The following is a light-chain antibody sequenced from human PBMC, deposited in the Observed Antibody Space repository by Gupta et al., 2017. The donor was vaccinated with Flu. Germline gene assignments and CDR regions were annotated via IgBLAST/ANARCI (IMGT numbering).Light chain of an antibody. CDR2: SAS. CDR1: ESVSSDY. CDR3: QHSGISLHT. Sequence: GTLSLSPGERATLSCRASESVSSDYLAWYQQKPGQAPRVVIYSASTRATGIPDRFSGSGSGTDFTLTISRLEPEDFAVYYCQHSGISLHTFGQGTKLEI. V-gene: IGKV3-20*01. J-gene: IGKJ2*01.